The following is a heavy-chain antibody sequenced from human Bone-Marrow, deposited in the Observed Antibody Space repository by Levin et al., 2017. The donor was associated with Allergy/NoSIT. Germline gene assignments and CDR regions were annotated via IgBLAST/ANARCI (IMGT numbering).Heavy chain of an antibody. Sequence: PGGSLRLSCAASGFTFSSYGMHWVRQAPGKGLEWVAVIWYDGSNKYYADSVKGRFTISRDNSKNTLYLQMNSLRAEDTAVYYCARNFITMVRGVIIWSYGMDVWGQGTTVTVSS. D-gene: IGHD3-10*01. CDR3: ARNFITMVRGVIIWSYGMDV. V-gene: IGHV3-33*01. CDR2: IWYDGSNK. J-gene: IGHJ6*02. CDR1: GFTFSSYG.